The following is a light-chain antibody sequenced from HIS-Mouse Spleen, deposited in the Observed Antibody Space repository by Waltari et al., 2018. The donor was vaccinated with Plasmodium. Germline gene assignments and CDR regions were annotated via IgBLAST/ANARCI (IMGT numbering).Light chain of an antibody. V-gene: IGLV3-10*01. CDR3: YSTDSSGNHRV. Sequence: SYELTPPPSVSVSPGQTARITCSGDALPKNYAYWYQQKSGQAPLLVIYEDSKRPSGIPERFSGSSSGTMATLTISGAQVEDEADYYCYSTDSSGNHRVFGGGTKLTVL. CDR1: ALPKNY. J-gene: IGLJ3*02. CDR2: EDS.